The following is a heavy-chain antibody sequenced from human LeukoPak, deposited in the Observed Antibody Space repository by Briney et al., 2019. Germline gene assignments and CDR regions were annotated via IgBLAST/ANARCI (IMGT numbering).Heavy chain of an antibody. CDR3: ARGPRALRHAFDI. Sequence: PGGSVRLSCAASGFTFSSYEMNWVRQAPGKGLEWVSYISSSGSTIYYADSVKGRFTISRDNAKNSLYLQMNSLRAEDTAVYYCARGPRALRHAFDIWGQGTMVTVSS. CDR2: ISSSGSTI. V-gene: IGHV3-48*03. CDR1: GFTFSSYE. J-gene: IGHJ3*02.